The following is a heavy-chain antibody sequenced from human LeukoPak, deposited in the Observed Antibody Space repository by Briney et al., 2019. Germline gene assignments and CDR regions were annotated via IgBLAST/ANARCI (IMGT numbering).Heavy chain of an antibody. D-gene: IGHD6-6*01. CDR2: IYPGDSDT. J-gene: IGHJ4*02. CDR3: ARLYSKSSACEY. Sequence: HGESLKISCEGSGSNFTKYWIAWVRQLPGKGLEWVGIIYPGDSDTRYSPSFQGQVTISADESISTAYVQWSSLKSSDTAMYYCARLYSKSSACEYWGQGTLVAVSS. CDR1: GSNFTKYW. V-gene: IGHV5-51*01.